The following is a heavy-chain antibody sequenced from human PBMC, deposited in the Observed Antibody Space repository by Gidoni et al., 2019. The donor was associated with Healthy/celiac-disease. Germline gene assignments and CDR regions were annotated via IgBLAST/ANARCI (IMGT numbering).Heavy chain of an antibody. CDR3: TRQDGYNFPKMD. CDR2: IRSKANSYAT. CDR1: GFTFSGSA. Sequence: EVQLVEHGGGLVQPGGSLKLSCAASGFTFSGSAMHWVRQASGKGLEWVGRIRSKANSYATAYAASVKGRFTISRDDSKNTAYLQMNSLKTEDTAVYYCTRQDGYNFPKMDWGQGTLVTVSS. J-gene: IGHJ4*02. V-gene: IGHV3-73*02. D-gene: IGHD5-12*01.